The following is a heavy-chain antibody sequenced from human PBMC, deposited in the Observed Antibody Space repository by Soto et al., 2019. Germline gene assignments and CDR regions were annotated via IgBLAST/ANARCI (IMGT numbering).Heavy chain of an antibody. CDR1: GSSISSSSYY. D-gene: IGHD2-21*02. CDR2: IYYSGST. J-gene: IGHJ6*02. CDR3: ARHWVPVVVTAIRYYYGMDV. V-gene: IGHV4-39*01. Sequence: SETLSLTCTVSGSSISSSSYYWGWIRQPPGKGLEWIGSIYYSGSTYYNPSLKSRVTISVDTSKNQFSLKLSSVTAADMVVYYCARHWVPVVVTAIRYYYGMDVWGQGTTVT.